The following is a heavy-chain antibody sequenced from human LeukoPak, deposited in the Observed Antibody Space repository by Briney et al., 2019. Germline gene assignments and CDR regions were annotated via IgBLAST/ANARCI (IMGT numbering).Heavy chain of an antibody. CDR1: GYTFTSYG. D-gene: IGHD3-10*01. J-gene: IGHJ4*02. V-gene: IGHV1-18*01. Sequence: ASVKVSCKASGYTFTSYGISWVRQAPGQGLEWMGWISAYNGNTNYAQKLQGRVTMTTDTSTSTAYMELRSLRSDDTAVYYCARDSFTYGLGSYPLWPFDYWGQGTLVTVSS. CDR2: ISAYNGNT. CDR3: ARDSFTYGLGSYPLWPFDY.